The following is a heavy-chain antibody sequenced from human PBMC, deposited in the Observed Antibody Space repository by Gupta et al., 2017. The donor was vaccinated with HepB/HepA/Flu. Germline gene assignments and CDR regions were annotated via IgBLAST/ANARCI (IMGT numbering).Heavy chain of an antibody. Sequence: EVQLVESGGGLVKPGGSLSLSCAASGFTFSSYSMNWVRQAPGKGLEWVSSISSSDSYIYYTDSVKGRFTISRDNAKNSLYLQMNSLRAEDTAVYYCARGYPAGHFDYWGQGTLVTVSS. V-gene: IGHV3-21*01. D-gene: IGHD1-1*01. CDR3: ARGYPAGHFDY. CDR2: ISSSDSYI. J-gene: IGHJ4*02. CDR1: GFTFSSYS.